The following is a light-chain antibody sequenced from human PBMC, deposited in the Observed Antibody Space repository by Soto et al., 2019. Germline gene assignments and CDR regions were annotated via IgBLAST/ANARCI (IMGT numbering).Light chain of an antibody. V-gene: IGLV2-14*01. CDR1: SSDIGAYDY. Sequence: PLTHPASLSGSPGQSITISCTGTSSDIGAYDYVSWFQQHPCKAPKLMISEVNNRPSGVSNRFSGSKSGNTAYLTISGLQVEEEAEYFCFSFITTSTHVFGTGTKVTVL. CDR2: EVN. CDR3: FSFITTSTHV. J-gene: IGLJ1*01.